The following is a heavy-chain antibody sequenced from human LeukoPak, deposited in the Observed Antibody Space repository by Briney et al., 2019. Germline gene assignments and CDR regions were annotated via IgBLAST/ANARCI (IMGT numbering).Heavy chain of an antibody. D-gene: IGHD3-10*01. V-gene: IGHV3-30*01. Sequence: PGGSLRLSCAASGFTFSSYAMLWVRQAPGKGREWVAVISYDGSNKYYADSVKGRFTISRDNSKNTLYLQLDSVKVEDTAFYYCGKDRGKKIRGVYSWGQGTQVIVSS. CDR3: GKDRGKKIRGVYS. CDR2: ISYDGSNK. CDR1: GFTFSSYA. J-gene: IGHJ4*02.